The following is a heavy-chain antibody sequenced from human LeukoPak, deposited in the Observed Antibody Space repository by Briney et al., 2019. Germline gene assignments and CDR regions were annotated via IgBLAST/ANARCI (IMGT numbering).Heavy chain of an antibody. Sequence: GSLRLSCAASGFTFSNYWMNWVRQAPGKGPEWVAIIKKDGSEKYYVDSVKGRFTISRDNAKNSLYLQMNSLRADDTAVYFRAGGAGFLIDCWGQGALVTVSS. CDR3: AGGAGFLIDC. V-gene: IGHV3-7*01. CDR2: IKKDGSEK. J-gene: IGHJ4*02. D-gene: IGHD2/OR15-2a*01. CDR1: GFTFSNYW.